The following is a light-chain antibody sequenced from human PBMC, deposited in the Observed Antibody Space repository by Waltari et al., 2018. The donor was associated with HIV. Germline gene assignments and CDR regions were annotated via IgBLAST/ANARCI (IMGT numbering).Light chain of an antibody. V-gene: IGKV3-15*01. Sequence: VMTQSPATLSVSPGEGATLSCQASPSFAFNLAWYQQKPGQAPRFLIYDTSTRATGVPARFSGSGSGTEFTLTISNLQSEDVAIYYCHEYNKWPFTFGPGTKVEIK. CDR3: HEYNKWPFT. CDR2: DTS. CDR1: PSFAFN. J-gene: IGKJ3*01.